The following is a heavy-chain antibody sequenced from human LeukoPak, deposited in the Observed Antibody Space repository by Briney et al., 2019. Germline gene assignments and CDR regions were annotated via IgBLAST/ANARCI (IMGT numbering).Heavy chain of an antibody. J-gene: IGHJ4*02. V-gene: IGHV1-46*01. CDR1: GYTFTSNY. CDR2: ISPSGGST. CDR3: ARAVTYYDFWSGYYRAYYFDY. Sequence: ASVKVSCKAFGYTFTSNYMHWVRQAPGQGPEWMGVISPSGGSTTYAQKFQGRVTLTRDMSTSTDYLELSSLRSEDTAVYYCARAVTYYDFWSGYYRAYYFDYWGQGTLVTVSS. D-gene: IGHD3-3*01.